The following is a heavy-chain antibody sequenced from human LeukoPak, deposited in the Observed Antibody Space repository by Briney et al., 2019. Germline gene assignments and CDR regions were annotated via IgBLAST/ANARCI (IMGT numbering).Heavy chain of an antibody. CDR1: GGSFSGYH. J-gene: IGHJ5*02. CDR2: INHSGST. CDR3: ARRIVVVPAATENWFDP. Sequence: SETLSLTCAVYGGSFSGYHWSWIRQPPGKGLEWIGEINHSGSTNYNPSLKSRVTISVDTSKNQFSLKLSSVTAADTAVYYCARRIVVVPAATENWFDPWVQGTLVTVSS. D-gene: IGHD2-2*01. V-gene: IGHV4-34*01.